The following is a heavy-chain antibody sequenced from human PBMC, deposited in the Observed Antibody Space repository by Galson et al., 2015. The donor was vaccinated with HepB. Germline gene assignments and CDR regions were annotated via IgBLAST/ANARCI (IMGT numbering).Heavy chain of an antibody. D-gene: IGHD3-22*01. V-gene: IGHV3-30*04. Sequence: SLRLSCAASGFTFSSYAMHWVRQAPGKGLEWVAVISYDGSNKYYADSVKGRFTISRDNSKNTLYLQMNSLRAEDTAVYYCASRWGYYYDSREGNWGQGTLVTVSS. CDR1: GFTFSSYA. CDR3: ASRWGYYYDSREGN. CDR2: ISYDGSNK. J-gene: IGHJ4*02.